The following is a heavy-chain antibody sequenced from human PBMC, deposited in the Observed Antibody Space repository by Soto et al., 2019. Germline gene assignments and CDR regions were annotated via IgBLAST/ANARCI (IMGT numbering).Heavy chain of an antibody. D-gene: IGHD2-2*01. J-gene: IGHJ6*02. V-gene: IGHV2-26*01. CDR1: GFSLSNARMG. CDR2: IFSNDEK. Sequence: QVTLKESGPVLVKPTETLTLTCTVSGFSLSNARMGVSWIRQPPGKALEWLAHIFSNDEKSYSTSLKSRLTISKDTAKSQVVVTMTNMDPVDTATYYCARLGYCSSTSCPRYYYYGMDVWGQGTTVTVSS. CDR3: ARLGYCSSTSCPRYYYYGMDV.